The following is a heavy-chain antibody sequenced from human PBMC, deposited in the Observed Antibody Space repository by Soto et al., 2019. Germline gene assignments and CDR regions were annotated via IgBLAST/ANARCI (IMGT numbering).Heavy chain of an antibody. CDR2: IWYDGSNK. Sequence: PGGSLRLSCAASGFTFSSYGMHCVRQAPGKGLEWVAVIWYDGSNKYYADSVKGRFTISRDNSKNTLYLQMNSLRAEDTAVYYCARTVRKVRGVMTRYYYYGMDVWGQGTTVTVSS. V-gene: IGHV3-33*01. J-gene: IGHJ6*02. CDR3: ARTVRKVRGVMTRYYYYGMDV. CDR1: GFTFSSYG. D-gene: IGHD3-10*01.